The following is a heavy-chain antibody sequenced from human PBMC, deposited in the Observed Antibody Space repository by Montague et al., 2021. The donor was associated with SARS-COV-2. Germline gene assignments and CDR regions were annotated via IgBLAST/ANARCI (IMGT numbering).Heavy chain of an antibody. Sequence: SETLSLTCTVSGGSISGYYWSWIRQSPGTELEWIAFISFRGNSNYNPSLKTRVTISLEESKSQFSLKLSSVTAAVTAVYFCGRTPGRGGMDVWGQGTTVTVS. CDR3: GRTPGRGGMDV. V-gene: IGHV4-59*01. CDR1: GGSISGYY. CDR2: ISFRGNS. D-gene: IGHD3-10*01. J-gene: IGHJ6*02.